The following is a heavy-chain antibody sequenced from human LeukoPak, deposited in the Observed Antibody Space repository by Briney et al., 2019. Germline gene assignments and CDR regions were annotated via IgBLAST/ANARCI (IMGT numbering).Heavy chain of an antibody. V-gene: IGHV3-11*01. CDR2: ISSSGSTI. CDR3: ARVSRGYSYGREDY. D-gene: IGHD5-18*01. CDR1: GFTLSDYY. Sequence: GGSLRLSCAAPGFTLSDYYMSWIRQAPGKGLEWVSYISSSGSTIYYADSVKGRFTSSRDNAKNSLYLQMNSLRAEDTAVYYCARVSRGYSYGREDYWGQGTLVTVSS. J-gene: IGHJ4*02.